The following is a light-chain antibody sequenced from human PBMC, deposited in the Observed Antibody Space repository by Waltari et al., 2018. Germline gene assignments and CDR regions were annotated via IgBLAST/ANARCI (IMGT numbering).Light chain of an antibody. CDR1: SSDVGGYNA. J-gene: IGLJ2*01. V-gene: IGLV2-14*03. Sequence: QYALTQPASVSGSPGQSIAISCPGTSSDVGGYNAASWYQQPPGKVPKPVIYDVSNRPSGVSNRFSGSKSGNTASLTISGLQADDEADYYCSSFTSTTTLIFGGGTKLTVL. CDR2: DVS. CDR3: SSFTSTTTLI.